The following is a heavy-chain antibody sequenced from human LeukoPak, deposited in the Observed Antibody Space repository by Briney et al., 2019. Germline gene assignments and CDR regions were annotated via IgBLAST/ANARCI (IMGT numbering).Heavy chain of an antibody. J-gene: IGHJ5*02. D-gene: IGHD3-22*01. Sequence: SETMSLTCTVSGGSISSGDYYWSWIRQPPGKGLEWIAYMYYSGSTYYNPSLKSRVTMSADTSKNQLSLKLSSVTAADTAVYYCARPYYYDSRIDPWGQGILVTVSS. CDR3: ARPYYYDSRIDP. CDR2: MYYSGST. V-gene: IGHV4-30-4*01. CDR1: GGSISSGDYY.